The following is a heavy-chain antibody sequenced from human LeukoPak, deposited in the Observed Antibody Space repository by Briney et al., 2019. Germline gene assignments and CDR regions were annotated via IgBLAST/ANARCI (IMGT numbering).Heavy chain of an antibody. D-gene: IGHD5-12*01. CDR3: ARSIYSGYDAKYNWFDP. CDR1: GGSISSYY. J-gene: IGHJ5*02. CDR2: IYYSGST. Sequence: SETLSLTCTVSGGSISSYYWSWIRQHPGKGLEWIGYIYYSGSTYYNPSLKSRVTISVDTSKNQFSLKLSSVTAADTAVYYCARSIYSGYDAKYNWFDPWGQGTLVTVSS. V-gene: IGHV4-59*06.